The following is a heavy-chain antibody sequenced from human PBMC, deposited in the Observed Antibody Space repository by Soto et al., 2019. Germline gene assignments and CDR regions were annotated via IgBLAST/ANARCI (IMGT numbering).Heavy chain of an antibody. CDR3: ARSRSGAVADSFDF. J-gene: IGHJ4*02. CDR1: GFSFSRYA. Sequence: GGSLRLSCAASGFSFSRYAIHWVRQAPGKGLEWVAVISRDGTNKYYVDSVKGRFTISRDNSRNTLYLQMNSLRHEDAAVYYCARSRSGAVADSFDFWGQGTLVTVSS. V-gene: IGHV3-30*04. CDR2: ISRDGTNK. D-gene: IGHD3-10*01.